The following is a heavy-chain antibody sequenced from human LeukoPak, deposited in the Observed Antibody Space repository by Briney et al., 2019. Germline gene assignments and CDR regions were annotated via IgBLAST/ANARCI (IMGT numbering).Heavy chain of an antibody. J-gene: IGHJ4*02. CDR1: GYTFTGYY. Sequence: ASVKVPCKASGYTFTGYYMHWVRQAPGQGLEWMGRINPNSGGTNYAQKFQGRVTMTRDTSISTAYMELSRLRSDDTAVYYCARDREVLWFGEGEHLDYWGQGTLVTVSS. CDR3: ARDREVLWFGEGEHLDY. CDR2: INPNSGGT. V-gene: IGHV1-2*06. D-gene: IGHD3-10*01.